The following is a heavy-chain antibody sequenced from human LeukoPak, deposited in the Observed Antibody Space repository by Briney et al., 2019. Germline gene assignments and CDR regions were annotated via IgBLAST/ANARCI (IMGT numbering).Heavy chain of an antibody. J-gene: IGHJ4*02. Sequence: SETLSLTFTVSGGSISGYYWSWIRQPPGKGLEWIGYIYYSGSTNYNPSLKSRVTMSVDTSKNQFSLKLTSVTGAATAVYYCAREPSSYGSGSYLYYWRQGTLVTVSS. CDR2: IYYSGST. D-gene: IGHD3-10*01. CDR1: GGSISGYY. V-gene: IGHV4-59*01. CDR3: AREPSSYGSGSYLYY.